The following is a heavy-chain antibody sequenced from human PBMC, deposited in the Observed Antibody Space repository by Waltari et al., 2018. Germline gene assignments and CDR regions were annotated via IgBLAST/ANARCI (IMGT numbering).Heavy chain of an antibody. CDR2: IIPSLGTA. D-gene: IGHD2-2*02. CDR1: GGTFSSYA. CDR3: ARDHVGVPSAIDYYYGMDV. Sequence: QVQLVQSGAEVKKPGSSVKVSCKASGGTFSSYAISWVRQAPGQGLEWMGGIIPSLGTANYAQKFQGRVTITADESTSTAYMELSSLRSEDTAVYYCARDHVGVPSAIDYYYGMDVWGQGTTVTVSS. V-gene: IGHV1-69*01. J-gene: IGHJ6*02.